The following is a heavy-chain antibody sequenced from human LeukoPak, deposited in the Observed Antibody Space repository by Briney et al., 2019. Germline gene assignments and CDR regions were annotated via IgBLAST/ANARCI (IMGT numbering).Heavy chain of an antibody. J-gene: IGHJ4*02. CDR1: GFTFSSYA. V-gene: IGHV3-23*01. CDR2: ISGSGGST. Sequence: PGGSPRLSCAASGFTFSSYAMSWVRQAPGKGLEWVSAISGSGGSTYYADSVKGRFTISRDNSKNTLYLQMNSLRAEDTAVYYCAKGGQIQVRLQSFRTKEGSYYFDYWGQGTLVTVSS. D-gene: IGHD5-24*01. CDR3: AKGGQIQVRLQSFRTKEGSYYFDY.